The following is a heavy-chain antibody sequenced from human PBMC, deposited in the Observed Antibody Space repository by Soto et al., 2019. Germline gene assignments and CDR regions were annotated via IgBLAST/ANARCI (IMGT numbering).Heavy chain of an antibody. V-gene: IGHV1-18*01. Sequence: QVQLVQSGAEVKKPGASVKVSCKASGYTFTSYGISWVRQAPGQGLEWMGWISAYNGNTNYAQKLQGRVTMTTDTSTSTAYLELRSLRSDDTAVYYCAREGDGDDHLYYYGMDVWGQGTTVTVSS. J-gene: IGHJ6*02. CDR1: GYTFTSYG. CDR3: AREGDGDDHLYYYGMDV. D-gene: IGHD3-16*01. CDR2: ISAYNGNT.